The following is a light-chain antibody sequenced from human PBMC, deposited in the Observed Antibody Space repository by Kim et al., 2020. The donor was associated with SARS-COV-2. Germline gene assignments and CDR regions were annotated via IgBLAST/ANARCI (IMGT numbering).Light chain of an antibody. V-gene: IGLV10-54*01. CDR3: SAWDSSLNAWV. CDR1: GNNVGNKG. J-gene: IGLJ3*02. Sequence: QTGTLTCTGNGNNVGNKGAAWLQQHQGHPPKLLSYRNNNRPSGISERLSASRSGNTASLTITGLQPEDEADYYCSAWDSSLNAWVFGGGTQLTVL. CDR2: RNN.